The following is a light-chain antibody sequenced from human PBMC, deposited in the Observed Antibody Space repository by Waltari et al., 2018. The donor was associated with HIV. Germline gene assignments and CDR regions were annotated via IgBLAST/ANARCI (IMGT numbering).Light chain of an antibody. CDR2: GAS. CDR3: QQYGSSPRT. Sequence: EIVLTRSQGTLSLSPGKRATLSCRASQSVSSSYLAWYQQKPGQAPRLLIYGASSRATGIPDRFSGSGSGTDFTLTISRLEPEDFAVYYCQQYGSSPRTFGQGTKVEIK. CDR1: QSVSSSY. V-gene: IGKV3-20*01. J-gene: IGKJ1*01.